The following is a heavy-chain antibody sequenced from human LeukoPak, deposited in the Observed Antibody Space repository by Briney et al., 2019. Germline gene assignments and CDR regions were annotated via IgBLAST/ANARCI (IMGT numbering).Heavy chain of an antibody. D-gene: IGHD3-22*01. CDR1: GISFSCYW. CDR2: IKYDGTHK. V-gene: IGHV3-7*01. Sequence: GGSLSLSCVASGISFSCYWMAWVRQAPGKGLEWVANIKYDGTHKFYADSVKGRFTISRDNAKNSLFLEMNSLTADDTAVYFCASSHDSSGNDWGQGTLVTVSS. CDR3: ASSHDSSGND. J-gene: IGHJ4*02.